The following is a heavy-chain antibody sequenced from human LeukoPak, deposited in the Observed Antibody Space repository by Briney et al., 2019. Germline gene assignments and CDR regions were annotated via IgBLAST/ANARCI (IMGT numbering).Heavy chain of an antibody. V-gene: IGHV3-21*01. Sequence: GGSLRLSCAASGFTFSSYSMNWVHQAPGKGLEWVSSISSSSSYIYYADSVKGRFTISRDNAKNSLYLQMNSLRAEDTAVYYCAREEVGATAYWGQGTLVTVSS. CDR1: GFTFSSYS. CDR3: AREEVGATAY. J-gene: IGHJ4*02. D-gene: IGHD1-26*01. CDR2: ISSSSSYI.